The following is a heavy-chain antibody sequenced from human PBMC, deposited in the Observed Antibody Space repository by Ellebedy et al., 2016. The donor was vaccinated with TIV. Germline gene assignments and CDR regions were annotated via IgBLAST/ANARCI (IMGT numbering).Heavy chain of an antibody. V-gene: IGHV3-7*03. Sequence: GGSLRLSCAASGFTFSSYWMIWVRQAPGKGLEWVANIKQDGSEKHYVDPVKGRFTISRDNAKNSLHLQMNSLRAEDTAVYYCARLDAIIAVKSLDYWGQGTLVTVSS. CDR1: GFTFSSYW. D-gene: IGHD6-19*01. CDR2: IKQDGSEK. J-gene: IGHJ4*02. CDR3: ARLDAIIAVKSLDY.